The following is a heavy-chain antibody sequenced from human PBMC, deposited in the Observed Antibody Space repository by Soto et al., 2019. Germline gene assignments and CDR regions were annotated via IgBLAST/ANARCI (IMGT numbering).Heavy chain of an antibody. Sequence: EVQLLESGGGLVQPGGSLRLSCAASGFTFSSYAMSWVRQAPGKGLEWVSAISGSGGSTYYADSVKGRFTISRDNSKNTLYLQMTSLRAGDTAVYYCAKDRGGCSSTSCRPRFFDDWGQGTLVTVSS. J-gene: IGHJ4*02. CDR2: ISGSGGST. D-gene: IGHD2-2*01. V-gene: IGHV3-23*01. CDR1: GFTFSSYA. CDR3: AKDRGGCSSTSCRPRFFDD.